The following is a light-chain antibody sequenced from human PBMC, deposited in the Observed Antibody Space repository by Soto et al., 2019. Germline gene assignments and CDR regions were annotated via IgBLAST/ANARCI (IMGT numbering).Light chain of an antibody. V-gene: IGKV3D-20*02. Sequence: EIVLTQSLATLSLSPGERTTLSCRASQSVTSNHVAWYQQKPGQATRLLIYGVSSRAAGIPARFSGGGSGTDFTLTISRLEPEDFAVYYCQQGSNWPRTFGQGTRLEIK. CDR1: QSVTSNH. CDR2: GVS. CDR3: QQGSNWPRT. J-gene: IGKJ5*01.